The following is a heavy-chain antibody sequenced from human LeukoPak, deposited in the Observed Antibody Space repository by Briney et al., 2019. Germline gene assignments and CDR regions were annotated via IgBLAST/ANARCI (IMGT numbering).Heavy chain of an antibody. CDR3: ARFEVTTVTTGDY. CDR2: IRYDGSNK. Sequence: GGSLRLSCAASGFTFSSYGMHWVRPAPGKGLEWVAFIRYDGSNKYYADSVKGRFTISRDNSKNTLYPQMNSLRAEDTAVYYCARFEVTTVTTGDYWGQGTLVTVSS. V-gene: IGHV3-30*02. J-gene: IGHJ4*02. D-gene: IGHD4-17*01. CDR1: GFTFSSYG.